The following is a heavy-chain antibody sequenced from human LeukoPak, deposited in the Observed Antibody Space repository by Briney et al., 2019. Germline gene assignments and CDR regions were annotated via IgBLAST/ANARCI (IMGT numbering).Heavy chain of an antibody. CDR2: INPSGGST. J-gene: IGHJ4*02. V-gene: IGHV1-46*01. D-gene: IGHD3-10*01. CDR1: GYTFTSYY. Sequence: ASVKVSCKASGYTFTSYYMHWVRQAPGQGLEWMGLINPSGGSTSYAQKFQGRVTMTRDTSTSTVYMELSSLRPEDTAVYYCARGVVGSGSYYKPNFDYWGQGTLVTVSS. CDR3: ARGVVGSGSYYKPNFDY.